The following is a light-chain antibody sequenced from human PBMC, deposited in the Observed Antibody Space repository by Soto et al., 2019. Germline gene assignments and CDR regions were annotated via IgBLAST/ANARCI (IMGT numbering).Light chain of an antibody. CDR1: SGSVSTSYY. J-gene: IGLJ2*01. CDR2: NTY. Sequence: QTVVTQEPSVSVSPGGTVTLTCGLSSGSVSTSYYPSWYQQTPGQAPRTLIYNTYTRSSGVPDRFSASILGDKAALTITGAQADDESDYYCVLYMGSGISVFGGGTKVTVL. V-gene: IGLV8-61*01. CDR3: VLYMGSGISV.